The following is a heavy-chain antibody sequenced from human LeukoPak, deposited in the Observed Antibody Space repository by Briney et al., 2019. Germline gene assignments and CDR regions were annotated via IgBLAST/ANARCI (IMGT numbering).Heavy chain of an antibody. Sequence: GGSLRLSCAVSGFTVSSNYMSWVRQAPGKGLEWASTIYSGGSTRYADSVKGRFTISRDNAKNTLYLQMNSLRAEDTAVYYCARGYHDSWGLGTLVTVSS. CDR3: ARGYHDS. CDR2: IYSGGST. V-gene: IGHV3-66*01. CDR1: GFTVSSNY. D-gene: IGHD3-16*02. J-gene: IGHJ4*02.